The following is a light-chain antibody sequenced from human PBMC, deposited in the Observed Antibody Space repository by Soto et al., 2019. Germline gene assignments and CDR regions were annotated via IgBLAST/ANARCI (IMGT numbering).Light chain of an antibody. CDR1: SSDVGSYDL. CDR3: SSYTSSSTPHVV. CDR2: EGT. V-gene: IGLV2-14*02. Sequence: QSALTQPASVSGPPGQSIVISCNGSSSDVGSYDLVSWYLQYPGKAPKVIIFEGTKRPSGVSDRFSGSKSGNTASLTISGLQAEDEADYYCSSYTSSSTPHVVFGGGTKLTVL. J-gene: IGLJ2*01.